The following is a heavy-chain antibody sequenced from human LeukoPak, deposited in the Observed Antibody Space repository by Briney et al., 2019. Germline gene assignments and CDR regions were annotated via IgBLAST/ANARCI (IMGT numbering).Heavy chain of an antibody. CDR3: ARGGAAAVYFDY. CDR2: ISYDGSNK. CDR1: GFTFSSYA. V-gene: IGHV3-30-3*01. J-gene: IGHJ4*02. Sequence: GSLRLSCAASGFTFSSYAMHWVRQAPGKGLEWVAVISYDGSNKYYADSVKGRFTISRDNSKNTLYLQMNSLRAEDTAVYYCARGGAAAVYFDYWGQGTLVTVSS. D-gene: IGHD6-13*01.